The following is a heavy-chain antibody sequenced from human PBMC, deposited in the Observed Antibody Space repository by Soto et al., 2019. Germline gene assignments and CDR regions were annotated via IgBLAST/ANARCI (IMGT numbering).Heavy chain of an antibody. CDR3: AKRRHLGAFISFAFDL. Sequence: PGGSLRLSCAASGFTFSNYGMTWVRQAPGKGLEWVSVVSGTGGITYYADSVKGRLTISRDNSKNMSYLQMNNLRAEDTALYYCAKRRHLGAFISFAFDLWGQGTMVTVSS. CDR2: VSGTGGIT. V-gene: IGHV3-23*01. CDR1: GFTFSNYG. D-gene: IGHD3-10*01. J-gene: IGHJ3*01.